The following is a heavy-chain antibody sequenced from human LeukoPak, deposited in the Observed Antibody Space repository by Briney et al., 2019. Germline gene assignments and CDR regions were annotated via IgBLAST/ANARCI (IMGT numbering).Heavy chain of an antibody. V-gene: IGHV4-4*09. J-gene: IGHJ4*02. D-gene: IGHD6-13*01. Sequence: SETLSLTCTVSGGSISSYYWSWIRQPPGKGLEWIGYIYTSGSTNYNPSLKSRVTISVDTSKNQFSLRLSSVTAADTAVYYCARHASSWYGGEFDYWGQGILVTVSS. CDR2: IYTSGST. CDR3: ARHASSWYGGEFDY. CDR1: GGSISSYY.